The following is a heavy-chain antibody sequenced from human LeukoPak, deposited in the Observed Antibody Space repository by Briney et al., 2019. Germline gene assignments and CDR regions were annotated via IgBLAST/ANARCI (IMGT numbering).Heavy chain of an antibody. CDR2: ISYDGSNK. V-gene: IGHV3-30-3*01. CDR1: GFTFSSYA. J-gene: IGHJ4*02. D-gene: IGHD3-10*01. Sequence: GGSLRLSCAASGFTFSSYAMHWVRQAPGKGLEWVAVISYDGSNKYYADSVKGRFTISRDNSKNTLYPQMNSLRAEDTAVYYCARDQDYYGSGSDFDYWGQGTLVTVSS. CDR3: ARDQDYYGSGSDFDY.